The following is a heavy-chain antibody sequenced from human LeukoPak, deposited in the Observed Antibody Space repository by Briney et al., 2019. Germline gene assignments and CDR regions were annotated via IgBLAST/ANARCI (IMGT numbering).Heavy chain of an antibody. V-gene: IGHV4-39*01. J-gene: IGHJ4*02. D-gene: IGHD3-9*01. CDR3: ASGLRYFDLYY. Sequence: SETLSLTCAVSGASISGSGYYLGWIRQPPGKGLEWIGNIYYTGSTYYNASLQSRVTISIDMSKNQFSLRLNSVTAADTAVYYCASGLRYFDLYYWGQGTLVTVSS. CDR2: IYYTGST. CDR1: GASISGSGYY.